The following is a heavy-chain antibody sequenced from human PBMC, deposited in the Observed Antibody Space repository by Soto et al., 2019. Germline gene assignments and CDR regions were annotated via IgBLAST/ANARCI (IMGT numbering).Heavy chain of an antibody. D-gene: IGHD2-2*01. V-gene: IGHV1-24*01. Sequence: ASVKVSCKVSGYTLTELSMHWVRQAPGKGLEWMGGFDPEGGETIYAQKFQGRVTMTEDTSTDTAYMELSSLRSEDTAVYYCATVRLLEYQLLTGRYYFDYWGQGTLVTVSS. CDR2: FDPEGGET. J-gene: IGHJ4*02. CDR1: GYTLTELS. CDR3: ATVRLLEYQLLTGRYYFDY.